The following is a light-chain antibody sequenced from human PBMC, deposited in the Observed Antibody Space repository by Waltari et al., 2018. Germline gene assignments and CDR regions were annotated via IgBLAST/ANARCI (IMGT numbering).Light chain of an antibody. CDR1: SNDVGSYSL. CDR2: DDI. Sequence: QSALTHPASVSGSPGQSITISCIGVSNDVGSYSLVPWYQHHPDKAPKLLIYDDIKRPSGVSDRFSGSRSGNTASLTISGLQAEDEADYFCSSYAGDRTWVFGGGTKLSVL. CDR3: SSYAGDRTWV. V-gene: IGLV2-23*01. J-gene: IGLJ3*02.